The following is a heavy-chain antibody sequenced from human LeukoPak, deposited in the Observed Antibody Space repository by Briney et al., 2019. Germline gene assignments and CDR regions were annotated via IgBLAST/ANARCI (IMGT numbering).Heavy chain of an antibody. J-gene: IGHJ4*02. V-gene: IGHV3-53*01. D-gene: IGHD3-22*01. CDR3: ALGYYYDSSGPAAFDY. CDR2: IYSGGST. CDR1: GFTVSSNY. Sequence: GGSLRLSCAASGFTVSSNYMSWVRQAPGKGLEWVPVIYSGGSTYYADSVKGRFTISRDNSKNTLYLQMNSLRAEDTAVYYCALGYYYDSSGPAAFDYWGQGTLVTVSS.